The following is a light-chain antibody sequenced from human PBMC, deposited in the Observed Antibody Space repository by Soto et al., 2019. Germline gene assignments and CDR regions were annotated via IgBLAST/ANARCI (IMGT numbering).Light chain of an antibody. J-gene: IGKJ1*01. CDR2: KVS. Sequence: DIVMTQTPLSSPVTLGQAASISCRSSQSLLHSDGNTYLSWFQQRPGQPPRLLIYKVSDRFSGVPDRFSGSGSGTEFTLTISGLQSEDVAVYYCHHFNTWPPKAFGQGTKV. V-gene: IGKV2-24*01. CDR3: HHFNTWPPKA. CDR1: QSLLHSDGNTY.